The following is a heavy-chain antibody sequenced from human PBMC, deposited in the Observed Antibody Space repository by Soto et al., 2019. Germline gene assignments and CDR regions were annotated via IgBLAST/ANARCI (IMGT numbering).Heavy chain of an antibody. CDR2: IHAGNGNT. CDR3: ARGRQWLVSHYYYYYGMDV. CDR1: GYTFSSYA. J-gene: IGHJ6*02. D-gene: IGHD6-19*01. V-gene: IGHV1-3*01. Sequence: ASVKVSCKASGYTFSSYAIHWVRQAPGQGLEWMGWIHAGNGNTKYSQSFQGRVTISRDTSATTAYMELNSLRSEDTAVYYCARGRQWLVSHYYYYYGMDVWGQGTTVTVSS.